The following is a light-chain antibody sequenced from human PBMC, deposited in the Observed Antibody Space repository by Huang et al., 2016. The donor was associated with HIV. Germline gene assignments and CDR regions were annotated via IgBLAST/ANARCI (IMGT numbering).Light chain of an antibody. CDR3: QQSYSTPFT. J-gene: IGKJ3*01. CDR2: ATS. CDR1: QTMSSY. Sequence: DIQMTQSPSSLSASVGDRVTITCRASQTMSSYLTWYQQKPGKAPKLLIYATSSLQSGVPSRFSGSGSETHFALTISGLQLEDFATYYGQQSYSTPFTFGPGTKVDIK. V-gene: IGKV1-39*01.